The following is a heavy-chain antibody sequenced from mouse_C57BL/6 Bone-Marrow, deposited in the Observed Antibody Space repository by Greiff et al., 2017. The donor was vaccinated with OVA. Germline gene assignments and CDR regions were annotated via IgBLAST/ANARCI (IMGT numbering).Heavy chain of an antibody. V-gene: IGHV5-16*01. Sequence: EVQLVESEGGLVQPGSSMKLSCTASGFTFSDYYMAWVRQVPEKGLEWVANINYDGSSTYYLDTLKSRFIISRDNAKNILYLQMSSLKTEDTATYYCAREGSYGSSYEAMDYWGQGTSVTVSS. D-gene: IGHD1-1*01. CDR2: INYDGSST. J-gene: IGHJ4*01. CDR3: AREGSYGSSYEAMDY. CDR1: GFTFSDYY.